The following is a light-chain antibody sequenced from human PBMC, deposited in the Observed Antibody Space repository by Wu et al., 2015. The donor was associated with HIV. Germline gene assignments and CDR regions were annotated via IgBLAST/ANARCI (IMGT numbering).Light chain of an antibody. Sequence: IQLTQSPSSLSASVGDSVTVTCRASQGIGRYLAWYQQKPGKAPKLLIYLTSTLQRGVPSRFSGSGSGRDFTLTISRLQPEDFATYYCQKYNTAPWTFGQGTKVEMK. J-gene: IGKJ1*01. CDR2: LTS. V-gene: IGKV1-9*01. CDR3: QKYNTAPWT. CDR1: QGIGRY.